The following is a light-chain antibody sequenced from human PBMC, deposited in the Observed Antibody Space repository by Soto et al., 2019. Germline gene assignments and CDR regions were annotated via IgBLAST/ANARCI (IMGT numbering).Light chain of an antibody. CDR1: QSISSN. V-gene: IGKV3-15*01. CDR2: RTS. Sequence: EVVLTQSPVTLSLSPGERATLSCRASQSISSNLAWYQQKPGQAPRLLMFRTSSRATGFPARFSGSGSGTEFNLTISSLQSEDFGVYYCQQYNNWPRATFGGGTKVDIK. J-gene: IGKJ4*01. CDR3: QQYNNWPRAT.